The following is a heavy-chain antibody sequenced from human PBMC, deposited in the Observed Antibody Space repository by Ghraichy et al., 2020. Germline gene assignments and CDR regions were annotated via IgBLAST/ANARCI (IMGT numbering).Heavy chain of an antibody. D-gene: IGHD7-27*01. J-gene: IGHJ5*02. CDR2: INHSGST. CDR3: ARGLTGDLHWFDP. Sequence: SETLSLTCAVYGGSFSGYYWSWIRQPPGKGLEWIGEINHSGSTNYNPSLKSRVTISVDTSKNQFSLKLSSVTAADTAVYYCARGLTGDLHWFDPWGQGTLVTVSS. V-gene: IGHV4-34*01. CDR1: GGSFSGYY.